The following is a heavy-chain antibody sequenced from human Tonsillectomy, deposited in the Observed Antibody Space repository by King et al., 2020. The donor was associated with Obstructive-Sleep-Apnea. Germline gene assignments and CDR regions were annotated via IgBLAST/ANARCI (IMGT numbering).Heavy chain of an antibody. CDR1: GGSFSGYY. Sequence: VQLQQWGAGLLKPSETLSLTCAVYGGSFSGYYWSWIRQPPGKGLEWIGEINHSGSTNYNPSLKSRVTISVDTSKNQFTLKLSSVTASDTAVYYCATTRYYYGSGRSPYYFYYWGQGTLVTVSS. J-gene: IGHJ4*02. CDR3: ATTRYYYGSGRSPYYFYY. CDR2: INHSGST. V-gene: IGHV4-34*01. D-gene: IGHD3-10*01.